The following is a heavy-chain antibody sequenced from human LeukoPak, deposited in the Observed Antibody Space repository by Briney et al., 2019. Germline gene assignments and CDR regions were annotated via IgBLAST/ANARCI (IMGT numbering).Heavy chain of an antibody. CDR1: GGSISSYY. J-gene: IGHJ5*02. CDR3: ARHGRPGYSSSWERWGRVWFDP. CDR2: IYYSGSN. D-gene: IGHD6-13*01. Sequence: PSETLSLTCTVSGGSISSYYWSWIRQPPGKGLEWIGYIYYSGSNNYNPSLKSRAAISVDTSKDQFSLKLSSVTAADTAVYYCARHGRPGYSSSWERWGRVWFDPWGQGTLVTVSS. V-gene: IGHV4-59*08.